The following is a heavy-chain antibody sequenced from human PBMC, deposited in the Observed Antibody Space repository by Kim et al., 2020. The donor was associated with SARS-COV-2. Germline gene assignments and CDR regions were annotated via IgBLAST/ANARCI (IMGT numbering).Heavy chain of an antibody. CDR2: ISSSSSYI. CDR1: GFTFSSYS. J-gene: IGHJ3*02. D-gene: IGHD2-15*01. Sequence: GGSLRLSCAASGFTFSSYSMNWVRQAPGKGLEWVSSISSSSSYIYYADSVKGRFTISRDNAKNSLYLQMNSLRAEDTAVYYCAREGIGGGNDAFDIWGQGTMVTVSS. CDR3: AREGIGGGNDAFDI. V-gene: IGHV3-21*01.